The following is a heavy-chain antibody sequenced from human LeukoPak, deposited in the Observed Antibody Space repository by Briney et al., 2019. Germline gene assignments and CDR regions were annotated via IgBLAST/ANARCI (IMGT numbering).Heavy chain of an antibody. V-gene: IGHV3-33*01. CDR2: IWYDGSNK. D-gene: IGHD3-22*01. CDR3: ARDDYDSSGYYYWPGPQYGMDV. CDR1: GFPFSSYG. Sequence: PGGSVPLFYSPSGFPFSSYGMHSVRQPPGRGREWVADIWYDGSNKFYADSVKGRFTFSRDNSKNTLYLQMNSLRAEDTALYYCARDDYDSSGYYYWPGPQYGMDVWGQGTTVTVSS. J-gene: IGHJ6*02.